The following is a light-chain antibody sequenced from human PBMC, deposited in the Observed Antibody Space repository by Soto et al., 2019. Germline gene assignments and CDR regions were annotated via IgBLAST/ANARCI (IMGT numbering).Light chain of an antibody. CDR1: QSVSSN. J-gene: IGKJ1*01. V-gene: IGKV3-15*01. CDR2: GAS. Sequence: EILMTQSPATLSVSPGARATLSCRASQSVSSNLAWYQHKPGQAPRLLIYGASPRATGIPGRFSGSGSGTVFTLTISSLQSEDFGVYYCQQSFSSPPWTFGQGTKVEIK. CDR3: QQSFSSPPWT.